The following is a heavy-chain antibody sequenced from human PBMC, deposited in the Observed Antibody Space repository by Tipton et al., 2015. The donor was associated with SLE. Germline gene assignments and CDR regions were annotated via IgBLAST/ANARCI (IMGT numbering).Heavy chain of an antibody. V-gene: IGHV4-59*08. CDR2: IYYGGSP. D-gene: IGHD4/OR15-4a*01. CDR1: GGYFGSYD. Sequence: TLSLTCTLSGGYFGSYDWNWIRQTPGKGLEWIGYIYYGGSPHYNPSLKNRVTMSLDTSKNQFSLELISVTAADTAVYFCATWPRGADYWCRGTLVTVSS. J-gene: IGHJ4*01. CDR3: ATWPRGADY.